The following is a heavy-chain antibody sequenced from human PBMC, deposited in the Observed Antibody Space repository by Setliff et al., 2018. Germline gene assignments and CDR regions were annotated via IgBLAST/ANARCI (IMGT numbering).Heavy chain of an antibody. Sequence: ASVKVSCKISGYNFRGHGINWVRQAPGQGPEWLGWISPYTDGTSYADNFQDRVTMTTDTSTNTAYLEVRNLKSDDTATYYCARSSRSGYYHQRDSFDLWGRGTRVTV. CDR1: GYNFRGHG. CDR2: ISPYTDGT. D-gene: IGHD5-12*01. J-gene: IGHJ3*01. CDR3: ARSSRSGYYHQRDSFDL. V-gene: IGHV1-18*01.